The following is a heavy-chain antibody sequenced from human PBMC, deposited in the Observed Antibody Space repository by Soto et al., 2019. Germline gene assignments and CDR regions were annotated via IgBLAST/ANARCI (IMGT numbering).Heavy chain of an antibody. D-gene: IGHD5-18*01. CDR1: GGSISSGDYY. CDR2: IYYSGST. CDR3: AIYTAMEPTFDY. Sequence: QVQLQESGPGLVKPSQTLSLTCTVSGGSISSGDYYWSWIRQPPGKGLEWIGYIYYSGSTYYNPSLKSRVTISVDASKNQFSLKLNSVTAADTAVYYCAIYTAMEPTFDYWGQGTLVTVSS. J-gene: IGHJ4*02. V-gene: IGHV4-30-4*01.